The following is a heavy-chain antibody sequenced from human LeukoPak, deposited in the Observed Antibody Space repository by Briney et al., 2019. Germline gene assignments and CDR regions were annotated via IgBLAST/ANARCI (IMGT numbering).Heavy chain of an antibody. D-gene: IGHD1-7*01. J-gene: IGHJ6*03. V-gene: IGHV3-21*01. CDR1: GFTFSSYS. Sequence: GGSLRLSCAASGFTFSSYSMNWVRQAPGKGLEWVSSIGSSSSYIYYADSVKGRFTISRDNAKNSLYLQMNSLRAEDTAVYYCARVEAGTFPYYYYYYMDVWGKGTTVTVSS. CDR3: ARVEAGTFPYYYYYYMDV. CDR2: IGSSSSYI.